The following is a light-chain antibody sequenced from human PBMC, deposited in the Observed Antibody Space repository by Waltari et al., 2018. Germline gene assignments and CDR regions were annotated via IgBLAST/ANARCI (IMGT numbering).Light chain of an antibody. V-gene: IGKV3-20*01. CDR3: QKYGTLPAT. J-gene: IGKJ1*01. CDR2: EVS. CDR1: QSLSGT. Sequence: ELVLTQSPGTLSLSPGERATLSCRASQSLSGTLAWYQQKPGQAPRLLIYEVSSRASGIPDRFSGSGSRTDFSLTISRLEPEEFAVYYCQKYGTLPATFGQGTKVEFK.